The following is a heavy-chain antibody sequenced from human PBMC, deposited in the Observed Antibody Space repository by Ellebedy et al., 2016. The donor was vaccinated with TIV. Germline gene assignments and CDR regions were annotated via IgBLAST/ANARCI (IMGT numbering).Heavy chain of an antibody. CDR3: AIRTVTGITYNYYTMDV. V-gene: IGHV3-72*01. Sequence: PGGSLRLSCAASGITFTDHYVDWVRQAPGKGLEWVGRTRNKANRYATEYGASVKGRFTISRDDSKNSLFLQMNSLKTEDTAVYYCAIRTVTGITYNYYTMDVWGQGTTVIVSS. D-gene: IGHD1-1*01. CDR2: TRNKANRYAT. J-gene: IGHJ6*02. CDR1: GITFTDHY.